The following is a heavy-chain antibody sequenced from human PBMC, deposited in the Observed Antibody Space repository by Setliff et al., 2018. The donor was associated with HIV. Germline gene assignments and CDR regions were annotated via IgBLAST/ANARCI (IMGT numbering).Heavy chain of an antibody. CDR2: IYYSGST. CDR1: GGSISSSSYY. Sequence: SETLSLTCTVSGGSISSSSYYWGWIRQPPGKGLEWIGSIYYSGSTYYNPSLKSRVTISVDTSKNQFSLKLSSVTAADTAVYFCARHDNYDNGGYLGSYYYYMDVWGKGTTVTVSS. J-gene: IGHJ6*03. D-gene: IGHD3-22*01. CDR3: ARHDNYDNGGYLGSYYYYMDV. V-gene: IGHV4-39*01.